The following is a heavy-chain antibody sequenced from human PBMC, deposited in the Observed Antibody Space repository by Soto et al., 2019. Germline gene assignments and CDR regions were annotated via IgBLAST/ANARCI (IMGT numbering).Heavy chain of an antibody. CDR2: IWYDGSNK. CDR1: GFTFSSYS. V-gene: IGHV3-33*08. Sequence: GGSLRLSCAASGFTFSSYSMNWVRQAPGKGLEWVAVIWYDGSNKYYADSVKGRFTISRDNSKNTLYLQMNSLRAEDTAVYYCAREAYDSSGFDYWGQGTLVTVSS. CDR3: AREAYDSSGFDY. D-gene: IGHD3-22*01. J-gene: IGHJ4*02.